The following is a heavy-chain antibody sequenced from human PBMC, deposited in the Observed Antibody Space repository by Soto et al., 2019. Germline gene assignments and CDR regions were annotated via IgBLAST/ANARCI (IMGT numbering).Heavy chain of an antibody. V-gene: IGHV4-59*01. Sequence: KASETLSLTCTVSGGSISSYYWSWIRQPPGKGLEWIGYIYYSGSTNYNPSLKSRVTISVDTSKNQFSLKLSSVTAADTAVYYCARDRYGSGSYSYNWFDPWGQGTLVTVSS. D-gene: IGHD3-10*01. CDR1: GGSISSYY. J-gene: IGHJ5*02. CDR3: ARDRYGSGSYSYNWFDP. CDR2: IYYSGST.